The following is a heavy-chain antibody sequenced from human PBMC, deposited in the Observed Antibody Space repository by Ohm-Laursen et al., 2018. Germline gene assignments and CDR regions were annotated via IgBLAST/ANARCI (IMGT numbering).Heavy chain of an antibody. CDR1: GFTLSSYN. D-gene: IGHD1-26*01. CDR2: ITYNGDNS. V-gene: IGHV3-64*01. Sequence: SLRLSCAASGFTLSSYNMHWVRQAPGKGLEYVSAITYNGDNSYYANSVKGRFTISRDNSKNTLYLQMGSLTTEDMAIYYCARGFTIARTGADYWGQGTLVTVSS. CDR3: ARGFTIARTGADY. J-gene: IGHJ4*02.